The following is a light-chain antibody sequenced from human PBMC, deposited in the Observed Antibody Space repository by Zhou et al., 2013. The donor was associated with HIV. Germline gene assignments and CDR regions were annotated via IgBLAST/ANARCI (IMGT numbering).Light chain of an antibody. CDR3: QQYDYSPIT. CDR1: QSVSSNY. Sequence: IVLTQSPGTLSLSPGDRATLSCRASQSVSSNYVAWYQQKPGQAPRLLIYGASSRATGVPDRFSGSGSGTDFTLTISRLEPEDFAVYYCQQYDYSPITFGQGTRLEIK. J-gene: IGKJ5*01. CDR2: GAS. V-gene: IGKV3-20*01.